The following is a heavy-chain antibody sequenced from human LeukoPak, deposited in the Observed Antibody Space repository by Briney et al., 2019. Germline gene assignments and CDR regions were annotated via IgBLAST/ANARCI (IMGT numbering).Heavy chain of an antibody. CDR3: ARDVCSSSSCYDY. Sequence: SETLSLTCTVSGGSVSSGGYYWSWIRQPPGKGLEWIGYNYNSGSANYNPSLKSRVTISVDTSKNQFSLKLSSVTAADTAVYYCARDVCSSSSCYDYWGQGTLVTVSS. J-gene: IGHJ4*02. CDR1: GGSVSSGGYY. D-gene: IGHD2-15*01. CDR2: NYNSGSA. V-gene: IGHV4-61*08.